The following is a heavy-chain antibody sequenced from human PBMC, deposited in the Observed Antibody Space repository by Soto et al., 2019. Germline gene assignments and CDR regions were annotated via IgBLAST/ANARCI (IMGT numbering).Heavy chain of an antibody. CDR3: ARMLMIRGAGIGADV. D-gene: IGHD3-10*01. J-gene: IGHJ6*02. V-gene: IGHV3-30*04. Sequence: QVQLMESGGGVVQPGRSLRLSCEASGFNFNAYSMHWVRQAPGKGLEWVAVISFDGSNEYYADSVKGRFTISRDDSNNTLYLRMNSLRTEDTALYYCARMLMIRGAGIGADVWGHGTMVTVSS. CDR1: GFNFNAYS. CDR2: ISFDGSNE.